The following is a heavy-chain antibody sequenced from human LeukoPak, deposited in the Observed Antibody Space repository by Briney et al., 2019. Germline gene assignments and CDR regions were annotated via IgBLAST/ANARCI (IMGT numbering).Heavy chain of an antibody. CDR3: ARQGYSGYDHFDY. CDR2: FSYDGNSK. CDR1: GFPFSNYT. D-gene: IGHD5-12*01. J-gene: IGHJ4*02. Sequence: GGSLRLSCAASGFPFSNYTIHWVRQAPGKGLEWVAVFSYDGNSKYYADSVKGRFAISRDNSNNTLYLQMSSLRAEDTAVYYCARQGYSGYDHFDYWGQGTLVTVSS. V-gene: IGHV3-30*09.